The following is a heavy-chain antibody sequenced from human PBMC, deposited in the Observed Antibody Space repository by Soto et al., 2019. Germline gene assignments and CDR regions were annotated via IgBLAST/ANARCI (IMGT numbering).Heavy chain of an antibody. CDR1: GYTFTSYG. CDR2: INAANGDT. CDR3: VRRHVSATGIDWFDP. Sequence: ASVKVSCKASGYTFTSYGIHWVRQAPGQRLEWMGWINAANGDTKYSPKFQGRVTITRDTSASTACMELSSLRSEDTAVYYCVRRHVSATGIDWFDPWGQGTLVTVSP. J-gene: IGHJ5*02. V-gene: IGHV1-3*01. D-gene: IGHD6-13*01.